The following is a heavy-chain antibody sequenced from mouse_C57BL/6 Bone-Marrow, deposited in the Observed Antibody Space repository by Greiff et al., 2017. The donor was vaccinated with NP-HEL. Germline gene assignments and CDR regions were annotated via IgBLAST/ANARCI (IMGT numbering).Heavy chain of an antibody. CDR1: GYTFTDYY. Sequence: VQLQQSGPELVKPGASVKISCKASGYTFTDYYMNWVKQSHGKSLEWIGDINPNNGGTSYNQKFKGKATLTVDKSSSTAYMELRSLTSEDSAVYYCARGGGCFDYWGQGTTLTVSS. V-gene: IGHV1-26*01. CDR2: INPNNGGT. CDR3: ARGGGCFDY. J-gene: IGHJ2*01.